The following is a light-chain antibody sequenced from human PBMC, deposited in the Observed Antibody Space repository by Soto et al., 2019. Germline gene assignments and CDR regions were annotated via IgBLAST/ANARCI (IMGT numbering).Light chain of an antibody. Sequence: DLQMTQSPSSLSASVGDRVTITCRASQSISSYLNWYQQKPGKAPKLLIYAASSLQSGVPSRFSGSGSGTDFTLTNSILQPEDFATYYCQQSYSTPLTFGGGTKVEIK. CDR2: AAS. CDR3: QQSYSTPLT. V-gene: IGKV1-39*01. CDR1: QSISSY. J-gene: IGKJ4*01.